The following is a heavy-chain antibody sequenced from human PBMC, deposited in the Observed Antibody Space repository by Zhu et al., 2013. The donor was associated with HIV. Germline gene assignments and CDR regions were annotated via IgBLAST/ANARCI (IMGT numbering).Heavy chain of an antibody. CDR1: GYTFTSYD. CDR3: ARGGYDFWSGYYHNWFDP. Sequence: QVQLVQSGAEVKKPGASVKVSCKASGYTFTSYDINWVRQATGQGLEWMGWMNPNSGNTGYAQKFQGRVTMTRNTSISTAYMELSSLRSEDTAVYYCARGGYDFWSGYYHNWFDPWGPGNPGHRLL. V-gene: IGHV1-8*01. J-gene: IGHJ5*02. CDR2: MNPNSGNT. D-gene: IGHD3-3*01.